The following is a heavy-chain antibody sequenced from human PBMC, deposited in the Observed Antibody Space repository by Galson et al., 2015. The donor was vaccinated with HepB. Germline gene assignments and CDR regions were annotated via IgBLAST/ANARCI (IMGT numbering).Heavy chain of an antibody. CDR3: ARDGAAAGAYSYYYGMDV. CDR2: INPNNGGT. J-gene: IGHJ6*02. D-gene: IGHD6-13*01. V-gene: IGHV1-2*04. CDR1: GYTFTGYY. Sequence: SVKVSCKASGYTFTGYYMHWVRQAPGQGLEWMGWINPNNGGTNFAQKFQGWVTMTRDTSISTAYMELSRLRSDDTAMYYCARDGAAAGAYSYYYGMDVWGQGTPVTVSS.